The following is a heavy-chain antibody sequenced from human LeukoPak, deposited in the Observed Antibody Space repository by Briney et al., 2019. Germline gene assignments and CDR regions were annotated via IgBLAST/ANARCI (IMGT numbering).Heavy chain of an antibody. V-gene: IGHV3-23*01. Sequence: EGSLRLSCAASGFTFSSYAMSWVRQAPGKGLEWVSAISGSGGSTYYADSVKGRFTISRDNSKNTLYLQMNSLRAEDTAVYYCAKGTFGGVIPKFFDYWGQGTLVTVSS. CDR3: AKGTFGGVIPKFFDY. CDR2: ISGSGGST. D-gene: IGHD3-16*02. CDR1: GFTFSSYA. J-gene: IGHJ4*02.